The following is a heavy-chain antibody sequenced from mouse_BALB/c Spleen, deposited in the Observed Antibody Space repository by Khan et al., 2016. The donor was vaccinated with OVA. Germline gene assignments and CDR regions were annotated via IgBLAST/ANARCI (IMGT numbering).Heavy chain of an antibody. CDR1: APTLTTHC. D-gene: IGHD1-3*01. J-gene: IGHJ2*01. V-gene: IGHV2-9*02. CDR2: LWAGGST. Sequence: DSAPALLAPPHSPSIPSPAPAPTLTTHCPTPPPTTPGQGPDCLGVLWAGGSTNYNSALISRLSISKDNSKSQVFLKMNSLQTDDTAMYYCSRLEDIWGQGTTLTVSS. CDR3: SRLEDI.